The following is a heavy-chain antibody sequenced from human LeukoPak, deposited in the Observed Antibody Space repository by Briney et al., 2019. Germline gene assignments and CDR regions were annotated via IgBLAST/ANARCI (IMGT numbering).Heavy chain of an antibody. V-gene: IGHV1-18*01. J-gene: IGHJ4*02. CDR3: ARVHYDILTGYSCFDY. CDR1: GYAFTGYY. D-gene: IGHD3-9*01. CDR2: ISAYNDNT. Sequence: GASVKVSCKASGYAFTGYYMHWVRQAPGQGLEWMGWISAYNDNTNYAQKLQGRVTMTTDTSTSTAYMELRSLRSDDTAVYYCARVHYDILTGYSCFDYWGQGTLVTVSS.